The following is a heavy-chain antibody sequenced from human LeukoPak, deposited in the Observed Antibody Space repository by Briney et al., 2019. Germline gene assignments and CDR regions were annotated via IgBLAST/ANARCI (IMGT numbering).Heavy chain of an antibody. V-gene: IGHV3-30*18. J-gene: IGHJ4*02. D-gene: IGHD2-2*01. CDR2: ISYDGSNK. Sequence: GGSLRLSCAASGFTFSSYGMHWVRQAPGKGLEWVAVISYDGSNKYYADSVKGRFTISRDNSKNTLYLQMNSLRAEDTAVYYCAKDRVNLVVVPAALDYWGQGTLVTVSS. CDR1: GFTFSSYG. CDR3: AKDRVNLVVVPAALDY.